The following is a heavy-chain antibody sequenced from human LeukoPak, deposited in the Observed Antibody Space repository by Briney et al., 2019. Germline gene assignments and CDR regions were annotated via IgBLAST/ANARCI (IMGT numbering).Heavy chain of an antibody. J-gene: IGHJ4*02. CDR3: ARQWSLVAYDFWSGYLRFDS. V-gene: IGHV4-39*01. CDR1: GGSISDGSYY. Sequence: SETLSLTCTVSGGSISDGSYYWGWIRQPPGKGLEWIVSVYYSGSAYYNPSLKSQVIISVDTSKNQVSLKLNSVTPADTAVYYCARQWSLVAYDFWSGYLRFDSWGQGTLVTVSS. CDR2: VYYSGSA. D-gene: IGHD3-3*01.